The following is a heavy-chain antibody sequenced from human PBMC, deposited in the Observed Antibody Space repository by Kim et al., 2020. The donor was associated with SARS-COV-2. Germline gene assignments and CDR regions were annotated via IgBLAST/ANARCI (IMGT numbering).Heavy chain of an antibody. Sequence: NYNPSLKSRGTISVDTSKTQFSLKLSSVTAADTAVYYCARSIAAAARFRYWGQGTLVTVSS. D-gene: IGHD6-13*01. CDR3: ARSIAAAARFRY. V-gene: IGHV4-4*09. J-gene: IGHJ4*02.